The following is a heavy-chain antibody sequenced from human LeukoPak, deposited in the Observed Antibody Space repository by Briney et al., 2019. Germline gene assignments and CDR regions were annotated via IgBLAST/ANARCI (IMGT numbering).Heavy chain of an antibody. CDR1: GFTFSSYW. CDR2: INSDGRST. J-gene: IGHJ4*02. CDR3: VRDVWGDRDSYFGC. D-gene: IGHD2-21*01. Sequence: GGSLRLSCAASGFTFSSYWMHWVRQAPGKGLVWVSRINSDGRSTSYADSAKGRFTISRDNAKNTLYLQMNSLRAGDTAVYYCVRDVWGDRDSYFGCWGQGTLVTVSS. V-gene: IGHV3-74*01.